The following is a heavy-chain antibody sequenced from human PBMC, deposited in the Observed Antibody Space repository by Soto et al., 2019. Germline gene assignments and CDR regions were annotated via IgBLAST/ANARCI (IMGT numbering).Heavy chain of an antibody. Sequence: GALRLSCAASGFTFSDYFMSWIPQAPGKGLEWVSYISSSGSTIYYADSVKGRFTISRDNAKNSLYLQMNSLRAEDTAVYYCARAPPYYDFWSGPGWGQGTPVTVSS. CDR2: ISSSGSTI. J-gene: IGHJ4*02. CDR3: ARAPPYYDFWSGPG. CDR1: GFTFSDYF. V-gene: IGHV3-11*01. D-gene: IGHD3-3*01.